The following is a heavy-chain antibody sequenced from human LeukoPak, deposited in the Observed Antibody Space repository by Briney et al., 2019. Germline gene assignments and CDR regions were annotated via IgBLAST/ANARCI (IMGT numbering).Heavy chain of an antibody. J-gene: IGHJ6*02. CDR1: GFTFSSYW. D-gene: IGHD6-19*01. CDR2: IKQDGSEK. CDR3: ARDTSPQWPLSYYYYGMDV. V-gene: IGHV3-7*01. Sequence: PGGSLRLSCAASGFTFSSYWMSWVRQAPGKGLEWVANIKQDGSEKYYVNSVKGRFTISRDNAKNSLYLQLNSLRPEDTAVYYCARDTSPQWPLSYYYYGMDVWGQGTTVTVSS.